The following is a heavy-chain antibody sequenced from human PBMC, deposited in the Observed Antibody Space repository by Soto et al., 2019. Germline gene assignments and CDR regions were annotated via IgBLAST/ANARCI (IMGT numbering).Heavy chain of an antibody. Sequence: QVQLVESGGGVVQPGRSLRLSCAASGFTLSGNDMHWVRQAPGKGPEWVAVMSYDGSHQYYADSVKGRFTSSRDTSTSTLYHQMNSLRTEDTAVYYCAKGGWYTSSSPSDCWGQGTLVTVSS. V-gene: IGHV3-30*18. J-gene: IGHJ4*02. CDR1: GFTLSGND. D-gene: IGHD6-6*01. CDR2: MSYDGSHQ. CDR3: AKGGWYTSSSPSDC.